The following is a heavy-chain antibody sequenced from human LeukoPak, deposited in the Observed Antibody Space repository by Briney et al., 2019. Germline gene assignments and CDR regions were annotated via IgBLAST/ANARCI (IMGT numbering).Heavy chain of an antibody. Sequence: ASVKVSCKASGGTFSSYAISWVRQAPGQGLEWMGRIIPILGIANYAQKFQGRVTITADKSMSTAYMELSSLRSEDTAVYYCARDKYCSGGSCYKTHQNWFDPWGQGTLVTVSS. CDR3: ARDKYCSGGSCYKTHQNWFDP. D-gene: IGHD2-15*01. J-gene: IGHJ5*02. V-gene: IGHV1-69*04. CDR2: IIPILGIA. CDR1: GGTFSSYA.